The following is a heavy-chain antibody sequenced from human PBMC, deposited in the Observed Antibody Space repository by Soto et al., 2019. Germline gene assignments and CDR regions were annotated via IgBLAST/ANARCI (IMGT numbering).Heavy chain of an antibody. CDR3: ATSSSWLGYYYYYYMDV. D-gene: IGHD6-13*01. CDR1: GGSISSYY. V-gene: IGHV4-59*01. J-gene: IGHJ6*03. CDR2: IYYSGST. Sequence: SETLSLTCTFSGGSISSYYWSLIRQPPGKGLEWIGYIYYSGSTNYNPSLKSRVTISVDTSKNQFSLKLSSVTAADTAVYYCATSSSWLGYYYYYYMDVWGKGTTVTVSS.